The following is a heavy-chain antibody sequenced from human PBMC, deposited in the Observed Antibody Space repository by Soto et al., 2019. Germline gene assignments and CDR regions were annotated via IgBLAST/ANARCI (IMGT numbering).Heavy chain of an antibody. J-gene: IGHJ4*02. Sequence: GEALKISWKGSGYSFTSYWIGWVRQMPGKGVELMGIIYPGDSDTRYSPSFQGQVTISADKSISTAYLQWSSLRASDTAMYYCASRDWNYFHXWGQGTLVTVSX. CDR1: GYSFTSYW. V-gene: IGHV5-51*01. CDR3: ASRDWNYFHX. D-gene: IGHD1-1*01. CDR2: IYPGDSDT.